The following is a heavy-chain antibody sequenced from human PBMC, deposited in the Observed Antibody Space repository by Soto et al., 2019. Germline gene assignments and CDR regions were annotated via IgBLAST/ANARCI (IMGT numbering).Heavy chain of an antibody. Sequence: GGSLRLSCAASGFTFSSYWMSWVRQAPGKGLEWVAKIKQDGSEKYYVDSVKGRFTISRDNAKNSLYLQMNSLRAEDTAVYYCARDLIWGSGDAFDIWGPGTMVTVSS. D-gene: IGHD7-27*01. CDR1: GFTFSSYW. CDR2: IKQDGSEK. V-gene: IGHV3-7*03. J-gene: IGHJ3*02. CDR3: ARDLIWGSGDAFDI.